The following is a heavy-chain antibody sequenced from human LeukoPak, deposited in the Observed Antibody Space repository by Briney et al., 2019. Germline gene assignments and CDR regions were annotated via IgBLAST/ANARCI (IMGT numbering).Heavy chain of an antibody. V-gene: IGHV1-18*01. CDR3: ARGRRTVTTQYGCDY. Sequence: ASVKVSCKASGYTFTSYGISWVRQAPGQGLEWMGWISAYNGNTNYAQKLQGRVTMTTDTSTSTAYMELRGLRSDDTAVYYCARGRRTVTTQYGCDYWGQGTLVTVSS. J-gene: IGHJ4*02. CDR2: ISAYNGNT. CDR1: GYTFTSYG. D-gene: IGHD4-17*01.